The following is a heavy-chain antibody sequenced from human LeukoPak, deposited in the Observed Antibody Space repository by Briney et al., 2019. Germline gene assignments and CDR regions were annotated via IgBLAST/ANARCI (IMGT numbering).Heavy chain of an antibody. CDR3: ARLGTHGDYLNP. CDR2: INHSGST. D-gene: IGHD4-17*01. V-gene: IGHV4-34*01. Sequence: SETLSLTCAVYGGSFSGYYWSWIRQPPGKGLEWIGEINHSGSTNYNPSLKSRVTISVDTSKNQFSLKLSSVTAADTAVYYCARLGTHGDYLNPWGQGTLVTVSS. CDR1: GGSFSGYY. J-gene: IGHJ5*02.